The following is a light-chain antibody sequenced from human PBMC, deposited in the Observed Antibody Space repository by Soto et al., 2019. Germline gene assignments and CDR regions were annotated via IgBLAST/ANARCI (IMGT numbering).Light chain of an antibody. J-gene: IGKJ3*01. V-gene: IGKV1-27*01. CDR1: QGIRNL. Sequence: DIQMTQSPPSLSASVGDRVTITCRASQGIRNLVAWYQQKPGKAPKLLIYPVSTLQSGVPPRFSGSGSGTDFALTINGLQPEDVATYSCQKYSSVPVFGTGTKVEIK. CDR3: QKYSSVPV. CDR2: PVS.